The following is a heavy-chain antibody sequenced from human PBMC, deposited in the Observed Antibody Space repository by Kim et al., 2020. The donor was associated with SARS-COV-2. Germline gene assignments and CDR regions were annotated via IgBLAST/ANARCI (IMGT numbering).Heavy chain of an antibody. D-gene: IGHD3-22*01. CDR2: ISGSSGST. J-gene: IGHJ6*02. V-gene: IGHV3-23*01. CDR3: AKARTTMIVVVITTGYYSGVDV. CDR1: GFTFSSYT. Sequence: GGSLRLSCSASGFTFSSYTMSWVRQAPGKGLEWVSAISGSSGSTYYADSVKGRFTISRDNSKNTLYLQMNSLRAEDTAVYYCAKARTTMIVVVITTGYYSGVDVWGQGTTVTVSS.